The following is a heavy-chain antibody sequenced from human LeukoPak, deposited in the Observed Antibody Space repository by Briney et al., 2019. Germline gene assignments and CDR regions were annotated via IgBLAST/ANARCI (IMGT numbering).Heavy chain of an antibody. J-gene: IGHJ4*02. CDR2: IISSSSYI. Sequence: AGGSLRLSCAASGFTFSSYSMNWVRQAPGKGLEWVSSIISSSSYIYYADSVKGRFTISRDNAKNSLYLQMNSLRAEDTAVYYCARDLSEWLYYDSSGYHDYWGQGTLVTVSS. CDR1: GFTFSSYS. CDR3: ARDLSEWLYYDSSGYHDY. V-gene: IGHV3-21*04. D-gene: IGHD3-22*01.